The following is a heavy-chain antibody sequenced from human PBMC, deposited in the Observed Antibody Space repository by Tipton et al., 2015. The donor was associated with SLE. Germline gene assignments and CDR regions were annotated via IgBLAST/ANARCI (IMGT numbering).Heavy chain of an antibody. J-gene: IGHJ4*02. CDR3: ARDWGSEGDY. CDR1: RYTFTRYE. Sequence: QSGAEVKKPGASLKVSCKASRYTFTRYEINWVRQATGQGLEWMGWMNPNSGNTGYAQKFQGRVTMTRDTSVDTAYMELSSLTFEDTAVYYCARDWGSEGDYWGQGTLITVSS. CDR2: MNPNSGNT. V-gene: IGHV1-8*01. D-gene: IGHD7-27*01.